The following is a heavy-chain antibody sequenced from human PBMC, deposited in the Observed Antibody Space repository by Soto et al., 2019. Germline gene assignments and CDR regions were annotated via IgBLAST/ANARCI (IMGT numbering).Heavy chain of an antibody. CDR1: GYTFTSYD. V-gene: IGHV1-8*01. J-gene: IGHJ6*02. CDR3: ARVTLYCSGGSCWGMDV. D-gene: IGHD2-15*01. Sequence: QVQLVQSGAEVKKPGASVKVSCKASGYTFTSYDINSVRQATGQGLEWMGWMNPNSGNTGYAQKFQGRVTMTRNTSISTAYMELSSLRSEDTAVYYCARVTLYCSGGSCWGMDVWGQGTTVTVSS. CDR2: MNPNSGNT.